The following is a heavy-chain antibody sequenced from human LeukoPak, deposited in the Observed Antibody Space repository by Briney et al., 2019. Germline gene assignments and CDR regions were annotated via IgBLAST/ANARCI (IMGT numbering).Heavy chain of an antibody. J-gene: IGHJ5*02. CDR1: GGSISSSNW. D-gene: IGHD5-18*01. CDR2: IYYSGST. CDR3: ARENSYGIRGWWFDP. V-gene: IGHV4-4*02. Sequence: PSGTLSLTCAVSGGSISSSNWWSWVRQPPGKGLEWIGEIYYSGSTNYNPSLKSRVSISLDKSKNQFSLKLSSVTAADTAGYYCARENSYGIRGWWFDPWGQGTLVTVSS.